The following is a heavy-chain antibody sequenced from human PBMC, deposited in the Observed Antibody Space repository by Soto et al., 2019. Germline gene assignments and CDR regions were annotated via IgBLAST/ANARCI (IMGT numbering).Heavy chain of an antibody. D-gene: IGHD6-25*01. J-gene: IGHJ4*02. Sequence: QVHLVQSGAEVKKPGASVKVSCKASGYSFTGNSMHWVRQAPGQGLEWMGWINPNNGGTNYAQKFQGRVIMTRDTSISTAYMDLSRLRSVDTAVFYCAMQRGGVVYWGQGTLVTVSS. CDR1: GYSFTGNS. CDR3: AMQRGGVVY. CDR2: INPNNGGT. V-gene: IGHV1-2*02.